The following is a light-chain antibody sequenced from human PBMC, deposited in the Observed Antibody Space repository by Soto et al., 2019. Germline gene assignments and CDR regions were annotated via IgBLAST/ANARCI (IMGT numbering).Light chain of an antibody. CDR1: RGIRSH. CDR2: SAS. J-gene: IGKJ2*01. Sequence: DIEMTQSPSSLSASVGDRDTITCRASRGIRSHLGWFQQKPGKTPQRLSYSASSLHGGVPSRFSGSGSGTEFTLAISSLQPEDFTTYYCLQHDNYPYTFGQGTKLEIK. V-gene: IGKV1-17*01. CDR3: LQHDNYPYT.